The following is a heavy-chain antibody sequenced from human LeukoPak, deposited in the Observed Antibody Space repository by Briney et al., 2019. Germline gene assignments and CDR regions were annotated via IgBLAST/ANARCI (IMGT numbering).Heavy chain of an antibody. CDR2: IIPIFGTA. J-gene: IGHJ5*02. V-gene: IGHV1-69*13. D-gene: IGHD5-18*01. Sequence: SVKVSCKTSGYTFTSYGVSWVRQAPGQGLEWMGGIIPIFGTANYAQKFQGRVTITADESTSTAYMELSSLRSEDTAVYYCARVGWVVTAAWFRRSGSDNWFDPWGQGTLVTVSS. CDR1: GYTFTSYG. CDR3: ARVGWVVTAAWFRRSGSDNWFDP.